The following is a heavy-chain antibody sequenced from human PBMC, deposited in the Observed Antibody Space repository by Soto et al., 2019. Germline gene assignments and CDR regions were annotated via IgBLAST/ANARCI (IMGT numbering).Heavy chain of an antibody. CDR3: ARTGGDYGDYVFDY. D-gene: IGHD4-17*01. CDR2: ISFDGKIK. CDR1: RFTFSAYG. Sequence: QVQLVESGGGLVQPGRSLRLSCVGSRFTFSAYGMHWVRQAPGKGLEWVTFISFDGKIKYSADSVQGRFTISRDNSKNTLYLQMNSVRPEDTALYYCARTGGDYGDYVFDYWDQGTLVTVSS. V-gene: IGHV3-30*03. J-gene: IGHJ4*02.